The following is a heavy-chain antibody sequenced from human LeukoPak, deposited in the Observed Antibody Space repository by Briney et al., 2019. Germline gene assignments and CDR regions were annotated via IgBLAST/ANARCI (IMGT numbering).Heavy chain of an antibody. J-gene: IGHJ4*02. V-gene: IGHV4-34*01. Sequence: SETLSLTCAVYGGSFSGYYWSWIRQPPGKGLEWIGEINHSGSTNYNPSLKSRVTISVDTSKNQFSLKLSSVTAADTAVYYCARGLHLRRRYFDYWGQGTLVTVFS. CDR3: ARGLHLRRRYFDY. CDR1: GGSFSGYY. CDR2: INHSGST. D-gene: IGHD4-17*01.